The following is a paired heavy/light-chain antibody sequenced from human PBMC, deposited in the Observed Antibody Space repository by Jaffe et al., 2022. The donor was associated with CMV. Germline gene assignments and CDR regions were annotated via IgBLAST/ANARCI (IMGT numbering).Heavy chain of an antibody. Sequence: QVQLQESGPGLVKPSETLSLTCTVSGDTMTVYYWTWIRQPAGKGLEWIGHIYSSGSTKFNPSLKSRVSMSVDPSKSRFSLKLTSLTAADTAVYYCARHETGSWRGIDYWGQGTLVTVSS. J-gene: IGHJ4*02. CDR3: ARHETGSWRGIDY. V-gene: IGHV4-4*07. D-gene: IGHD3-9*01. CDR1: GDTMTVYY. CDR2: IYSSGST.
Light chain of an antibody. CDR1: GLGDQF. CDR2: QDK. CDR3: QVWDRNTVV. V-gene: IGLV3-1*01. Sequence: SYDLTQPPSVSVSPGQTASITCSGDGLGDQFVCWHQQKSGQSPVQIIFQDKKRPSGIPERFSGSNSGNTATLTISGTQAMDEADYYCQVWDRNTVVFGGGTKLTVL. J-gene: IGLJ2*01.